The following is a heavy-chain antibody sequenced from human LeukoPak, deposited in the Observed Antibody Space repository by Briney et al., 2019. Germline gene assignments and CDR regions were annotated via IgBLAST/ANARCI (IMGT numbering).Heavy chain of an antibody. Sequence: SGGSLRLSCAASGFTFSNYSMNWVRQAPGKGLEWVSSISSSSSYIYYADSVKGRFTISRDNAKNSLYLQMNSLRAEDTALYYCAKGRSSGWPVDYWGQGTPVTVSS. D-gene: IGHD6-19*01. V-gene: IGHV3-21*04. CDR2: ISSSSSYI. CDR1: GFTFSNYS. J-gene: IGHJ4*02. CDR3: AKGRSSGWPVDY.